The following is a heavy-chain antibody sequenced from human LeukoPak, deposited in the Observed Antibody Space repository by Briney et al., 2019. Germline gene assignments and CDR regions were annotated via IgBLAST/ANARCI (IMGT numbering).Heavy chain of an antibody. V-gene: IGHV4-4*07. CDR3: AREKDYDILTGYYKGAFDI. J-gene: IGHJ3*02. CDR1: GGSISSYY. CDR2: IYTSGST. D-gene: IGHD3-9*01. Sequence: SETLSLTCTVSGGSISSYYWSWIRQPAGKGLEWIGRIYTSGSTNYNPSLKSRVTMSVDTSKNQFSLKLSSVTAADTAVYYCAREKDYDILTGYYKGAFDIWGQGTMVTVSS.